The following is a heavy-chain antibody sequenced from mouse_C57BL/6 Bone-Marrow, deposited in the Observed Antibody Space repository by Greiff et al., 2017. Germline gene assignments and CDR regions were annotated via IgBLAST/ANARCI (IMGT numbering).Heavy chain of an antibody. D-gene: IGHD2-1*01. V-gene: IGHV14-4*01. Sequence: EVQRVESGAELVRPGASVKLSCTASGFNIKDDYMHWVKQRPEQGLEWIGWIDPENGDTEYASKFQGKATITADTSSNTAYLQLSSLTSEDTAVYYCTTTLSTGPYFAYWGQSTTLTVSS. CDR2: IDPENGDT. J-gene: IGHJ2*01. CDR1: GFNIKDDY. CDR3: TTTLSTGPYFAY.